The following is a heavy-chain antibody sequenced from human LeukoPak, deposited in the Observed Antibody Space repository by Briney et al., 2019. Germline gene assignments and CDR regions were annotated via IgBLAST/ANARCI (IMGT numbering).Heavy chain of an antibody. V-gene: IGHV4-39*07. CDR2: IYYSGST. CDR1: GGSISTSSYY. Sequence: SETLSLTCTVSGGSISTSSYYWGWIRQPPGKGLEWIGSIYYSGSTNYNPSLKSRVTISVDTSKNQFSLKLSSVTAADTAVYYCARARGEYQLLIGDYYYYMDVWGKGTTVTVSS. J-gene: IGHJ6*03. CDR3: ARARGEYQLLIGDYYYYMDV. D-gene: IGHD2-2*01.